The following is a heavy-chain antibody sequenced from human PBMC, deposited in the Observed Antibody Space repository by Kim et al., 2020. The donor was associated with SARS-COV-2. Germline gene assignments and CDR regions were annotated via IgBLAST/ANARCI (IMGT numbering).Heavy chain of an antibody. CDR3: ARDSYASSHYYNLNY. CDR2: ISSGSSTI. D-gene: IGHD3-22*01. CDR1: GFTFSSHS. Sequence: GGSLRLSCAASGFTFSSHSMNWVRQAPGKGLEWVSYISSGSSTIYYADSVKGRFTIYRDNAKNSLYLQMNSLRDEDTAVYYCARDSYASSHYYNLNYWGQGTLVTVSS. V-gene: IGHV3-48*02. J-gene: IGHJ4*02.